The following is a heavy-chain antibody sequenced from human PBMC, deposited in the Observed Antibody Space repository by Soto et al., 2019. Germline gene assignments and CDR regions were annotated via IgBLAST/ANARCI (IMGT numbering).Heavy chain of an antibody. CDR1: GGSFSGYY. J-gene: IGHJ4*02. CDR3: ARGLSDIVLMVYVYYFDY. D-gene: IGHD2-8*01. V-gene: IGHV4-34*01. Sequence: ETLSLTCAVYGGSFSGYYWSWIRQPPGKGLEWIGEINHSGSTNYNPSLKSRVTISVDTSKNQFSLKLSSVTAADTAVYYCARGLSDIVLMVYVYYFDYWGQGTLVTVSS. CDR2: INHSGST.